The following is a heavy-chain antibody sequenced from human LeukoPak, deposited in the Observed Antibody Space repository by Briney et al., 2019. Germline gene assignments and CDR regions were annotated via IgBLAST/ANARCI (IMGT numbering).Heavy chain of an antibody. CDR3: TRELRNNWFDP. Sequence: GGSLRLSCAASGFTFSSYWMSWVRQAPGKGLEWVANIKQDGSEKYYVDSVKGRFTISRDNARNSLYLQMNSLRAEDTAVYYCTRELRNNWFDPWGQGTLVTVSS. CDR1: GFTFSSYW. J-gene: IGHJ5*02. V-gene: IGHV3-7*03. CDR2: IKQDGSEK.